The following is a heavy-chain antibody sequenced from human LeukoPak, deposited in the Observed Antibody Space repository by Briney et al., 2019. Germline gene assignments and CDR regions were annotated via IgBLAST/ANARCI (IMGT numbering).Heavy chain of an antibody. V-gene: IGHV4-31*03. D-gene: IGHD5-12*01. J-gene: IGHJ4*02. Sequence: PSETLSLTCTVSGGSISSGGYYWSWIRQHPGKGLEWIGYIYYSGSTYYNPSLKSRVTISVDTSKNQSSLKLSSVTAADTAVYYCARLLWLRKGHFDYWGQGTLVTVSS. CDR2: IYYSGST. CDR1: GGSISSGGYY. CDR3: ARLLWLRKGHFDY.